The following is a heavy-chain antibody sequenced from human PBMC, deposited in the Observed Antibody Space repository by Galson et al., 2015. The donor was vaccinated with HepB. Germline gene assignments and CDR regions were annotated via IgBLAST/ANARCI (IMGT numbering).Heavy chain of an antibody. J-gene: IGHJ4*02. D-gene: IGHD6-19*01. Sequence: ETLSLTCTVSGGSISSYYWSWIRQPPGKGLEWIGYIYYSGSTNYNPSLKSRVTISVDTSKNQFSLKLSSVTAADTAVYYCASLSSSGWLDYWGQGTLVTVSS. CDR1: GGSISSYY. V-gene: IGHV4-59*01. CDR3: ASLSSSGWLDY. CDR2: IYYSGST.